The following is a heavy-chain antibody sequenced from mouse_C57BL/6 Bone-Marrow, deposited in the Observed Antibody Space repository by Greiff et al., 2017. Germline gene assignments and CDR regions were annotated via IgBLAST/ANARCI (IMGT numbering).Heavy chain of an antibody. CDR2: FYPGSGRI. CDR3: ARHEDRNYYYGLDN. D-gene: IGHD1-1*01. Sequence: VQLQQSGAELVKPGASVKLSCKASGYTFTEYTIHWVKQRSGQGLEWIGWFYPGSGRIKHNEKFKDQATLTADKSSSTVYMELSRLTSEDSAVYFCARHEDRNYYYGLDNWGRGTTLTVTS. V-gene: IGHV1-62-2*01. J-gene: IGHJ2*01. CDR1: GYTFTEYT.